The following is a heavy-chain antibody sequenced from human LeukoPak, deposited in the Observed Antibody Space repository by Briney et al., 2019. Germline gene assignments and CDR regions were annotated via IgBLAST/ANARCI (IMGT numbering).Heavy chain of an antibody. Sequence: GGSLRLSCAASGFTFSSYAMTWVRQAPGKGLEWVATIRVDGSTEYPVDSMKGRFTISRDNAKNSLHLQMNSLRAEDTAVYYCATYSGPDKWDASDMWGQGTLATVSS. D-gene: IGHD1-26*01. CDR2: IRVDGSTE. CDR1: GFTFSSYA. J-gene: IGHJ3*02. CDR3: ATYSGPDKWDASDM. V-gene: IGHV3-7*01.